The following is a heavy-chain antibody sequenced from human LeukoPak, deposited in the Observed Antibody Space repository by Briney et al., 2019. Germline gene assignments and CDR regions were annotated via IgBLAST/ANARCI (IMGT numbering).Heavy chain of an antibody. CDR3: ARGRYDFWSGPTTYYFDY. Sequence: ASVKVSCKASGYTFTSYYMHWVRQAPGQGLEWMGIINPSGGSTSYAQKFQGRVTMTRDTSTSTVYIELSSLRSEDTAVYYCARGRYDFWSGPTTYYFDYWGQGALVTVSS. D-gene: IGHD3-3*01. J-gene: IGHJ4*02. CDR2: INPSGGST. CDR1: GYTFTSYY. V-gene: IGHV1-46*01.